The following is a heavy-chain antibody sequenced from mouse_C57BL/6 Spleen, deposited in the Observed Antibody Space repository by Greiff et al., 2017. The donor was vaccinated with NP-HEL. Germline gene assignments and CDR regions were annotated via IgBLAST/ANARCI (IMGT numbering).Heavy chain of an antibody. CDR2: ISSGGSYT. J-gene: IGHJ4*01. V-gene: IGHV5-6*01. Sequence: EVQGVESGGDLVKPGGSLKLSCAASGFTFSSYGMSWVRQTPDKRLEWVATISSGGSYTYYPDSVKGRFTIASDNAKNTLYLQMSSLKSEDTAMYYCASDAMDYWGQGTSVTVSS. CDR1: GFTFSSYG. CDR3: ASDAMDY.